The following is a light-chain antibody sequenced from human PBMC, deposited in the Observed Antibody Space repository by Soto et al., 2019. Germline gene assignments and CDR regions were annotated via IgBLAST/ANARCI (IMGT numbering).Light chain of an antibody. J-gene: IGKJ3*01. CDR1: QGISNY. CDR3: QNDNSAPRGFT. Sequence: DIQMTQSPSSLSASVGDRVTITCRASQGISNYLAWYQQKPGKVPQLLIYAASTLQSGVPSRFSGSGSGTDFTLTISSLQPEDVATYYCQNDNSAPRGFTFGPGTKVDIK. V-gene: IGKV1-27*01. CDR2: AAS.